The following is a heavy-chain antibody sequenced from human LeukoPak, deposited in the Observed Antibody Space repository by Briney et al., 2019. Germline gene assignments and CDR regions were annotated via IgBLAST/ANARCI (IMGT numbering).Heavy chain of an antibody. Sequence: GRSLRLSCAASGFTFSSFGMHWVRHAPGKGLEWVAVISYDGSNKYYADSVKGPFTISRDNSKNTLYLQMNSLRAEDTAVYYCAKRIVGPYFYYFDYWGQGTLVTVSS. J-gene: IGHJ4*02. CDR1: GFTFSSFG. CDR2: ISYDGSNK. CDR3: AKRIVGPYFYYFDY. V-gene: IGHV3-30*18. D-gene: IGHD1-26*01.